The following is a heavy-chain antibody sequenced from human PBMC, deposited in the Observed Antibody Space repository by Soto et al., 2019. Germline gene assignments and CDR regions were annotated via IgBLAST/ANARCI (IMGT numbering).Heavy chain of an antibody. J-gene: IGHJ6*02. V-gene: IGHV4-34*01. CDR3: ARMYSSGWYPLGYYGMDV. Sequence: PETLSLTSPLDTASLTGYYWGGNSPPPGKGLEWIGEINHSGSTNYNPSLKSRVTISVDTSKNQFSLKLSSVTAADTAVYYCARMYSSGWYPLGYYGMDVWGQGTTVT. CDR1: TASLTGYY. CDR2: INHSGST. D-gene: IGHD6-19*01.